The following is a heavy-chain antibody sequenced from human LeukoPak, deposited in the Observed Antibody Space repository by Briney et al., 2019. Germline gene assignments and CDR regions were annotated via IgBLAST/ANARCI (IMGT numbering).Heavy chain of an antibody. J-gene: IGHJ4*02. CDR1: GGSISSSSYY. CDR2: IYYTGST. V-gene: IGHV4-39*01. CDR3: ARHLSAVTAPDY. Sequence: SETLSLTCTVSGGSISSSSYYWGWIRQPPGKGLEWIGNIYYTGSTYYNPSLESRVAVSVDTSKNQFSLKVTSMSAADTAVYYCARHLSAVTAPDYWGQGTLVTVSS. D-gene: IGHD2-21*02.